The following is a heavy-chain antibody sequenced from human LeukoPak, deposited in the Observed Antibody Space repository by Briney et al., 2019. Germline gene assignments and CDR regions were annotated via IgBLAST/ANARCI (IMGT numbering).Heavy chain of an antibody. J-gene: IGHJ4*02. D-gene: IGHD2-15*01. V-gene: IGHV4-59*08. CDR3: ASKVEYCSGGSCYGSFDY. CDR2: IYYSGST. Sequence: SETLSLTCTVSGGSISSYYWSWIRQPPGKGLEWIGYIYYSGSTNYNPSLKSRVTISVDTSKNQFSLKLSSVTAADTAMYYCASKVEYCSGGSCYGSFDYWGEGTLVTVSS. CDR1: GGSISSYY.